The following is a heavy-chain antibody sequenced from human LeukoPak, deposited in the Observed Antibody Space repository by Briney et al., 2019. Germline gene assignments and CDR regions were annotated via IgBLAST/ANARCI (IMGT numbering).Heavy chain of an antibody. CDR3: ARFTAAAPAVDY. J-gene: IGHJ4*02. CDR2: INHSGST. Sequence: SETLSLTCAVYGGSFSGYYWSWIRQPPGKGLEWIGEINHSGSTNYNPSLKSRVTISVDTSKNQFSLKLSSVTAADTAVYYCARFTAAAPAVDYWGQGTLVTVSS. V-gene: IGHV4-34*01. D-gene: IGHD6-13*01. CDR1: GGSFSGYY.